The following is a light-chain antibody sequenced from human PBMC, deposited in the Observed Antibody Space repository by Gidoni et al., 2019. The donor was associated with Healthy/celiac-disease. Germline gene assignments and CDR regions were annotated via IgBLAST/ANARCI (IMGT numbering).Light chain of an antibody. CDR3: SSYTSSSTYV. V-gene: IGLV2-14*01. CDR1: SSDVGGYNY. J-gene: IGLJ1*01. CDR2: DVS. Sequence: QSALTQPASVSGSPGQSITISCTGTSSDVGGYNYVSWYQQHPGKAPKLMIYDVSNRPSGVSNRFSGSQSGNTASLTISGLQAEDAADYYCSSYTSSSTYVFGTGTKVTVL.